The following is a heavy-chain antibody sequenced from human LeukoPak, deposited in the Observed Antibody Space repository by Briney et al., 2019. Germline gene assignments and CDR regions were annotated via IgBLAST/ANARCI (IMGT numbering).Heavy chain of an antibody. Sequence: SETLSLTCAVSGGSISSSNWWSWVRQPPGKGLEWIGETYHSGSTNYNPSLKSRVTISVDKSKNQFSLKLSSVTAADTAVYYCARSRAMVRGVGDFPFDYWGQGTLVTVSS. CDR2: TYHSGST. CDR1: GGSISSSNW. CDR3: ARSRAMVRGVGDFPFDY. V-gene: IGHV4-4*02. J-gene: IGHJ4*02. D-gene: IGHD3-10*01.